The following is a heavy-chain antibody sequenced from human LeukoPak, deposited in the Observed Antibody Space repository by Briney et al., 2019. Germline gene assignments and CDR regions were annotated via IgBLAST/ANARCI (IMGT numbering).Heavy chain of an antibody. J-gene: IGHJ6*02. CDR3: ARDRDSGSYSAYGMDV. Sequence: PGGSLRLSCAASGFTFSDYYMSWIRQAPGKGLEWVSYISSSGSTIYYADSVKGRFTISRDNAKNSLYLQMNSLRAEDTAVYYCARDRDSGSYSAYGMDVWGQGTTVTVSS. D-gene: IGHD3-10*01. CDR1: GFTFSDYY. V-gene: IGHV3-11*01. CDR2: ISSSGSTI.